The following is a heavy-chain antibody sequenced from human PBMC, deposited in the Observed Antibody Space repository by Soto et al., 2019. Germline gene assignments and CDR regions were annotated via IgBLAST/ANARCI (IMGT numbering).Heavy chain of an antibody. CDR2: IYYSGST. J-gene: IGHJ4*02. CDR3: ARAGLAAAGANDY. V-gene: IGHV4-31*03. CDR1: GGSISSGGYY. Sequence: PSETLSLTCTVSGGSISSGGYYWSWIRQHPGKGLEWIGYIYYSGSTYYNPSLKSRVTISVDTSKNQFSLKLSSVTAADTAVYYCARAGLAAAGANDYWGQGTLVTVSS. D-gene: IGHD6-13*01.